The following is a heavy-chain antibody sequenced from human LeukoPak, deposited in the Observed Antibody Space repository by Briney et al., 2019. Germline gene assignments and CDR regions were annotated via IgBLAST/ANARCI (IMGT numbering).Heavy chain of an antibody. D-gene: IGHD5-18*01. J-gene: IGHJ4*02. Sequence: GGSLRLSCAASGFTFINYAMSWVRQAPGMGLEWVSGISGGSDSTYYADSVKGRFTISRDNSKNTLYLQMNSLRAEDTAIYYCAKGSSGYIYGDYWGQGTLVTVSS. CDR3: AKGSSGYIYGDY. CDR1: GFTFINYA. V-gene: IGHV3-23*01. CDR2: ISGGSDST.